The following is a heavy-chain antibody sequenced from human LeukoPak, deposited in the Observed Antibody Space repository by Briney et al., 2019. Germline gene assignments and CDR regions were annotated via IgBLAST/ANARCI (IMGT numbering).Heavy chain of an antibody. V-gene: IGHV5-51*01. CDR2: IYPGDSDT. Sequence: GESLKISCKGSGYSFTSYWIGWVRQMPGKGLEGMGIIYPGDSDTKYSPSFQGQVTISADKSISTAYLQWSSLKASDTAMYYCARHVVVTANWFDPWGQGTLVTVSS. D-gene: IGHD2-21*02. CDR3: ARHVVVTANWFDP. J-gene: IGHJ5*02. CDR1: GYSFTSYW.